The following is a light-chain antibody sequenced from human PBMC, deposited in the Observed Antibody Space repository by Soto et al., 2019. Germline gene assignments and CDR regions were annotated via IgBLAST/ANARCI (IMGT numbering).Light chain of an antibody. CDR1: QSVSNN. CDR2: AAS. Sequence: EIVLTHSPATLSLSPGERATPSCRASQSVSNNLAWYQQKPGQTPRLLIYAASTRATDIPARFSGSGSGTKVTLTISSLQSEDFGMYYCQQYNNWQIALGQGTRLEIK. J-gene: IGKJ5*01. CDR3: QQYNNWQIA. V-gene: IGKV3-15*01.